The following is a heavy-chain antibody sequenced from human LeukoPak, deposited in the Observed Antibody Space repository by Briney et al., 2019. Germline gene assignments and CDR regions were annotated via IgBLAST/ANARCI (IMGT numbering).Heavy chain of an antibody. CDR3: ACXGVAGSNWFDP. CDR2: MHYSGST. CDR1: GGPISSSSYY. D-gene: IGHD6-19*01. J-gene: IGHJ5*02. V-gene: IGHV4-39*01. Sequence: SETLSLTCTVSGGPISSSSYYWGWIRQPPGKGLEWIGSMHYSGSTHYNPYLKSRVTITVDTSKKQISLKLSSVTAADTAVYYXACXGVAGSNWFDPWGQGTLVSVSS.